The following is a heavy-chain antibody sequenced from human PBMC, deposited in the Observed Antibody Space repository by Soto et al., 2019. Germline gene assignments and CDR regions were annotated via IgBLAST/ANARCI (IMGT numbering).Heavy chain of an antibody. CDR3: VRLPCEGDCYFAPSHNWVDP. CDR2: TSYTGNT. V-gene: IGHV4-59*08. D-gene: IGHD2-21*02. J-gene: IGHJ5*02. CDR1: GGPITSYH. Sequence: PSETLSLTCIVSGGPITSYHWSWIRQFPGKGLEWIAYTSYTGNTNYNPSLKSRVTTSMDTSKNQLSLKLTSVTAADTAVYHCVRLPCEGDCYFAPSHNWVDPWGQGALVTVSS.